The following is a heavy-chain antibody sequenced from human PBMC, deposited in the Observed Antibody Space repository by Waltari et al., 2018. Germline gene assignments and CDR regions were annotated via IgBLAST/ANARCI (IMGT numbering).Heavy chain of an antibody. V-gene: IGHV4-39*07. CDR2: VYYTART. CDR1: GASISSGDYS. CDR3: ARDLYPLGYYFDY. D-gene: IGHD6-13*01. Sequence: QLQESGPGLVKPSETLSLTCNVSGASISSGDYSWGWVRQPPGKGLEWIGSVYYTARTYYNPSLKSRVTMSVGTSKNHFSLTLSSVTAADTAIYYCARDLYPLGYYFDYWGQGTLVTVSP. J-gene: IGHJ4*02.